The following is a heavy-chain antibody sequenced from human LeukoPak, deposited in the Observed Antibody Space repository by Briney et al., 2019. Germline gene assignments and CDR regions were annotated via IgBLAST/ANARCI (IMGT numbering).Heavy chain of an antibody. CDR1: GGTFSSSA. J-gene: IGHJ4*02. V-gene: IGHV1-69*13. CDR2: IIAIFGTE. Sequence: SVKVSCKASGGTFSSSAISWVRQAPGQGLGWMGGIIAIFGTENYAQKFLGRVTIIADESTSTVYMELSSLRSEDTAVYYCASGMGGPAWYFDYWGQGTLVTVSS. CDR3: ASGMGGPAWYFDY. D-gene: IGHD5-24*01.